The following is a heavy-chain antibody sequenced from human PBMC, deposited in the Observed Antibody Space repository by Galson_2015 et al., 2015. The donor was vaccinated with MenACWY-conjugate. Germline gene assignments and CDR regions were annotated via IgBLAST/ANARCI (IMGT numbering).Heavy chain of an antibody. J-gene: IGHJ4*02. Sequence: QSGAEVKKPGESLRISCKGFGYSFTNYFISWVRQMPGKGLEWMGRIDPSDSDTNYSPSFQGHATISADKSSTTAYLQWSSLRASATAIYDCARPRGSGSLFAYWGPATLVTVSS. D-gene: IGHD3-22*01. CDR1: GYSFTNYF. CDR3: ARPRGSGSLFAY. CDR2: IDPSDSDT. V-gene: IGHV5-10-1*01.